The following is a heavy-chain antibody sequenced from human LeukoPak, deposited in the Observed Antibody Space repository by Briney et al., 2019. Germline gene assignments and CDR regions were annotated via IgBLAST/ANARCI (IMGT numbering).Heavy chain of an antibody. V-gene: IGHV4-39*07. CDR3: ARGGYSYGPTMDV. D-gene: IGHD5-18*01. CDR2: IYYSGST. CDR1: GGSISSSSYY. Sequence: SETLSLTCTVSGGSISSSSYYWGWIRQPPGKGLEWIGSIYYSGSTYYNPSLKSRVTISVDRSKNQFSLKLSSVTAADTAVYYCARGGYSYGPTMDVWGQGTTVTVSS. J-gene: IGHJ6*02.